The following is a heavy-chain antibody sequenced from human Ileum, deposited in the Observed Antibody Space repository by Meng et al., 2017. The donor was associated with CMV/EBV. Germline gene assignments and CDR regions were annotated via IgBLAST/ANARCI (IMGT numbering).Heavy chain of an antibody. CDR2: INHKGNT. V-gene: IGHV4-34*02. CDR1: GGSFIDYF. D-gene: IGHD1-26*01. Sequence: QLQQWGAELLKPSDTLPLTFPVYGGSFIDYFWTWIRQSPGKGLEWIGEINHKGNTKYNPSLKSRVTISKDTSKKQFSLRMTSVTAADTATYYCVRRGRGSEPWGQGTLVTVSS. CDR3: VRRGRGSEP. J-gene: IGHJ5*02.